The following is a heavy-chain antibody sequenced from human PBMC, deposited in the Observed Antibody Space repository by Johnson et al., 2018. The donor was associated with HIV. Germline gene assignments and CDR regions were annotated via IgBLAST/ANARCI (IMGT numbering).Heavy chain of an antibody. D-gene: IGHD3-16*01. J-gene: IGHJ3*01. Sequence: VIYSGGSTYYADSVKGRFTISRDNSKNTLYLQMNSLRAEDTAVYYCARDPSFWGQGTMVTVSS. V-gene: IGHV3-53*01. CDR2: IYSGGST. CDR3: ARDPSF.